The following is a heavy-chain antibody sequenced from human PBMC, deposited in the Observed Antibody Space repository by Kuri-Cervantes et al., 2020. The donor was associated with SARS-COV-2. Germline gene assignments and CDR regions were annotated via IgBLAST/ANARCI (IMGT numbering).Heavy chain of an antibody. CDR2: IKQDGSEK. V-gene: IGHV3-30*02. Sequence: GGSLRLSCAASGFTFSSYAMHWVRQAPGKGLEWVANIKQDGSEKYYADSVKGRFTISRDNSKNTLYLQMNSLRAEDTAVYYCAKDPSPYSVLLWFGEFGFDYWGQGTLVTVSS. D-gene: IGHD3-10*01. CDR1: GFTFSSYA. J-gene: IGHJ4*02. CDR3: AKDPSPYSVLLWFGEFGFDY.